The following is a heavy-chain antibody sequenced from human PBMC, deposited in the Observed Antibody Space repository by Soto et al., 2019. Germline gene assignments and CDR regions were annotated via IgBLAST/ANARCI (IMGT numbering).Heavy chain of an antibody. J-gene: IGHJ1*01. CDR1: GGSISSGGYY. CDR3: AIGGTRAYFHH. V-gene: IGHV4-31*03. CDR2: IYDSGST. D-gene: IGHD1-1*01. Sequence: QVQLQESGPGLVKPSQTLSLTCTVSGGSISSGGYYWSWIRQHPGKGLEWIGSIYDSGSTYYNPSLKSRVTISVDASKNQLSLKLASVTAADTAMYYCAIGGTRAYFHHWGQCTLITVSS.